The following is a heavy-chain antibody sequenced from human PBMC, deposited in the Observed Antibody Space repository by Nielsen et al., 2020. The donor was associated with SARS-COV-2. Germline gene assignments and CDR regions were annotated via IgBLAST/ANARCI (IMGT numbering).Heavy chain of an antibody. Sequence: GGSLRLSCTASGFNFKAYAMHWVRQAPGKGLEWVTVISYDGRHDYYADSVKGRFTISRDNAKNTLYLQMNSLRAEDTAVYYCARGGGSVDYWGQGTLVTVSS. D-gene: IGHD2-15*01. CDR3: ARGGGSVDY. CDR2: ISYDGRHD. J-gene: IGHJ4*02. CDR1: GFNFKAYA. V-gene: IGHV3-30*04.